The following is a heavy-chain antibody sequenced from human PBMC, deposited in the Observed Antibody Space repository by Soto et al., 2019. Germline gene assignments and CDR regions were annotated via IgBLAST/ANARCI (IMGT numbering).Heavy chain of an antibody. V-gene: IGHV4-34*01. D-gene: IGHD2-15*01. CDR1: GGSFSGYY. Sequence: SETLSLTCAVYGGSFSGYYWSWIRQLPGKGLELNGEINHSESTNYNPSLKSRVTISVDTSKNQFSLKLSSVTAADTAVYYCARGGKSVVAATRGAFDIWGQGTMVTVSS. J-gene: IGHJ3*02. CDR3: ARGGKSVVAATRGAFDI. CDR2: INHSEST.